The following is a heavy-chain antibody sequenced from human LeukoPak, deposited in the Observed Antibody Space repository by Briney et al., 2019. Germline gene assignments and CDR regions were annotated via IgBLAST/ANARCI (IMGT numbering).Heavy chain of an antibody. Sequence: ASVKVSCKASGYTFTSYDINWVRQAPGQGLEWMGWISAYNGNTNYAQKLQGRVTMTTDTSTSTAYMELRSLRSDDTAVYYCAVNYDILTYNWFDPWGQGTLVTVSS. CDR1: GYTFTSYD. D-gene: IGHD3-9*01. J-gene: IGHJ5*02. V-gene: IGHV1-18*04. CDR2: ISAYNGNT. CDR3: AVNYDILTYNWFDP.